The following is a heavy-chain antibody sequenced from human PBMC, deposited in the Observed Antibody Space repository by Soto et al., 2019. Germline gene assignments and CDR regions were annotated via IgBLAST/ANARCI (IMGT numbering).Heavy chain of an antibody. CDR1: GYTFTSYD. J-gene: IGHJ5*02. V-gene: IGHV1-8*01. CDR3: ARGDYGYGDYVLWFDP. D-gene: IGHD4-17*01. Sequence: GASVKVSCKASGYTFTSYDMNWVRQATGQGLEWMGWMNPNSGNTGYAQKFQGRVTMTRNTSISTAYMELSSLRSEDTAVYYCARGDYGYGDYVLWFDPWGQGTLVTVSS. CDR2: MNPNSGNT.